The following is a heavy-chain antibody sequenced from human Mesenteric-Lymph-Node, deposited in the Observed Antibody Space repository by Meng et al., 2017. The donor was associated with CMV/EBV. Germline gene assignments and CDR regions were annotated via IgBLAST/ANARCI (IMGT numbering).Heavy chain of an antibody. CDR1: GGSFSGHY. Sequence: AFYGGSFSGHYWTWIRQTPGKRLEWIGELNHSGSTNYNPSLKSRVTISIDPSKNQYSLNLNSVTAADTAVYYCARYLVTTITYYFDLWGRGTLVTVSS. D-gene: IGHD5-12*01. CDR3: ARYLVTTITYYFDL. V-gene: IGHV4-34*01. CDR2: LNHSGST. J-gene: IGHJ2*01.